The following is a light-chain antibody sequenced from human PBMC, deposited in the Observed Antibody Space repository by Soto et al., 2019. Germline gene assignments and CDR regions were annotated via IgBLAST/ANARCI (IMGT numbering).Light chain of an antibody. CDR1: QGISNY. CDR2: AAS. CDR3: QKYNIATMT. Sequence: DIQMTQSPSSLSASVGDRVTITCRASQGISNYLAWYQQKPGKVRKRLIYAASTLQSGVPSRFSSSGSVTDFTLTMSSVLHGDVEMYYIQKYNIATMTFGQGTKVEIK. J-gene: IGKJ1*01. V-gene: IGKV1-27*01.